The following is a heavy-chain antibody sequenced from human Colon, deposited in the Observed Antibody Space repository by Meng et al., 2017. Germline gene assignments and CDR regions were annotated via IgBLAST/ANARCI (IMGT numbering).Heavy chain of an antibody. CDR3: ARGYYDSSGYYPIDY. J-gene: IGHJ4*02. Sequence: SETLSLTFTVSGGSISSYYWSWIRQPPGKGLEWIGYIYYSGSTNYNPSLKSRVTISVDTSKNQFSLKLSSVTAADTAVYYCARGYYDSSGYYPIDYWGQGTLVTVSS. D-gene: IGHD3-22*01. CDR1: GGSISSYY. V-gene: IGHV4-59*01. CDR2: IYYSGST.